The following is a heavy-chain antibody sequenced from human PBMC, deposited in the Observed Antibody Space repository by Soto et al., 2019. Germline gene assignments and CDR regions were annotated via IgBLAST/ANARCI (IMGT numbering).Heavy chain of an antibody. D-gene: IGHD2-15*01. CDR2: ISNRGDT. V-gene: IGHV3-66*01. Sequence: GGSLRLSCTASGFIASDTYVNWVRQAPGKGLEWVSVISNRGDTHYADSVRGRFSLSRDISDNTLHLQMNNLRVEDTAVYYCAREPRYCRGGSCSITGDAYDIWGQGTMVTVSS. CDR3: AREPRYCRGGSCSITGDAYDI. J-gene: IGHJ3*02. CDR1: GFIASDTY.